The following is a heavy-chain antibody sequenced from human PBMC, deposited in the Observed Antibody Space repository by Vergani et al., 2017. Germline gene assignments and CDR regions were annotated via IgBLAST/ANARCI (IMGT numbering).Heavy chain of an antibody. J-gene: IGHJ4*02. V-gene: IGHV1-69*02. CDR2: IIPILGIA. D-gene: IGHD2-15*01. CDR3: ESPLGYCSGGSCS. Sequence: QVQLVQSGAEVKKPGSSVKVSCKASGGTFSSYTISWVRQAPGQGLEWMGRIIPILGIANYAQKFQGRVTITADKSTSTAYMELSSLRSEDTAVYYCESPLGYCSGGSCSWGQGTLVTVSS. CDR1: GGTFSSYT.